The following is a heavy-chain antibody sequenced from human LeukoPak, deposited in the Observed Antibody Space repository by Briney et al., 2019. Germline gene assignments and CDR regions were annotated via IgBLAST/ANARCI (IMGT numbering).Heavy chain of an antibody. Sequence: ASVKVSCKASGGTFSSYASSWVRQAPGQGLEWMGGIIPIFGTANYAQKFQGRVTITADESTSTAYMELSSLRSEDTAVYYCARGAIFGVVIPYYFDYWGQGTLVTVSS. D-gene: IGHD3-3*01. J-gene: IGHJ4*02. CDR3: ARGAIFGVVIPYYFDY. CDR1: GGTFSSYA. V-gene: IGHV1-69*13. CDR2: IIPIFGTA.